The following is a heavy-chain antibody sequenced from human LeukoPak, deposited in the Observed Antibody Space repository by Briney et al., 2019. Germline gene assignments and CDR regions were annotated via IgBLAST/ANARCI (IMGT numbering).Heavy chain of an antibody. J-gene: IGHJ3*02. CDR1: GFTFSSYG. V-gene: IGHV3-30*03. Sequence: PGGSLRLSCAASGFTFSSYGMHWVRQAPGKGLEWVAVISYDGSNKYYADSVKGRFTISRDNSKNTLYLQMNSLRAEDTAVYYCARGQLADAFDIWGQGTMVTVSS. D-gene: IGHD6-13*01. CDR2: ISYDGSNK. CDR3: ARGQLADAFDI.